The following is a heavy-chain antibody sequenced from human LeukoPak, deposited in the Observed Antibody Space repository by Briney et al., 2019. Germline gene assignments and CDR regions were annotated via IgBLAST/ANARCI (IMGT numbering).Heavy chain of an antibody. J-gene: IGHJ4*02. Sequence: SETLSLTCTVSGGSISSYYWSWIRQPPGKGLEWIGYIYYSGSTNYNPSLKSRVTISVDTSKNQFSLKLSSVTAADTAVYYCARDTYYYDSSGSFDHWGQGTLVTVSS. D-gene: IGHD3-22*01. V-gene: IGHV4-59*01. CDR3: ARDTYYYDSSGSFDH. CDR1: GGSISSYY. CDR2: IYYSGST.